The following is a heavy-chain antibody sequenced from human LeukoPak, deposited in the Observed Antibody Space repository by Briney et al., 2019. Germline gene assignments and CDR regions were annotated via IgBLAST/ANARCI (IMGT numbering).Heavy chain of an antibody. CDR3: ARVATPPDAYLGYCSGGSCYIDY. CDR2: ISSSGSTI. CDR1: GFTFSDYY. V-gene: IGHV3-11*01. D-gene: IGHD2-15*01. J-gene: IGHJ4*02. Sequence: PGGSLRLSCAASGFTFSDYYMSWIRQAPGKGLEWVSYISSSGSTIYYADSVKGRFTISRDNAKNSLYLQMNSLRAEDTAVYYCARVATPPDAYLGYCSGGSCYIDYWGQGTLVTVSS.